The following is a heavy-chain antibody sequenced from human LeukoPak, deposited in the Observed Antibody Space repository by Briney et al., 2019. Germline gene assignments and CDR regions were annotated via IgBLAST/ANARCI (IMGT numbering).Heavy chain of an antibody. V-gene: IGHV1-18*01. CDR1: GYTFTSYG. Sequence: ASVKVSCKASGYTFTSYGISWVRQAPGQGLEWMGWISAYNGNTNYAQKLQGRVTMTTDTSTSTAYMELRSLRSDDTAVYYCARDRVSVVVVAAVSELRFDPWGQGTLVTVSS. D-gene: IGHD2-15*01. J-gene: IGHJ5*02. CDR3: ARDRVSVVVVAAVSELRFDP. CDR2: ISAYNGNT.